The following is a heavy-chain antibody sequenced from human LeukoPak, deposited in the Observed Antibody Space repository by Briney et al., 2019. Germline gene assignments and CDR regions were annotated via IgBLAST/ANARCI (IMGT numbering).Heavy chain of an antibody. CDR2: ISSSGSSI. J-gene: IGHJ4*02. CDR3: ARESREMATLIDY. Sequence: GGSLRLSCAASGFIFSSYEMNWVRQAPGKGLEWASYISSSGSSIYYADSVKGRFTISRDNAKNSLYLQMNSLRAEDTAVYYCARESREMATLIDYWGQGTLVTVSS. D-gene: IGHD5-24*01. CDR1: GFIFSSYE. V-gene: IGHV3-48*03.